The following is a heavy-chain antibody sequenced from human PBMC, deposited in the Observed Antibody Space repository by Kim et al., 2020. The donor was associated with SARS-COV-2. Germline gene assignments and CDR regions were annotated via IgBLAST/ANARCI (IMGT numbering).Heavy chain of an antibody. J-gene: IGHJ6*02. V-gene: IGHV3-23*01. D-gene: IGHD3-10*01. CDR3: SKGAGYSGSGTYLVMDV. Sequence: GGSLRLSCAASGFIFSSYAMNSVRQAPGKGLEWVSTVSPNGGATYYTDSVMGRFTISRDNSKNTLYLQIDSLRAEDTARYYCSKGAGYSGSGTYLVMDVWGQGTTVTVSS. CDR1: GFIFSSYA. CDR2: VSPNGGAT.